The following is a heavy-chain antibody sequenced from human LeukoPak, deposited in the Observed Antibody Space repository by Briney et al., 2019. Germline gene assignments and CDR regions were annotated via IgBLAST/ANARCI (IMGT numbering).Heavy chain of an antibody. J-gene: IGHJ4*02. V-gene: IGHV4-59*01. D-gene: IGHD4-23*01. CDR3: ARDYGGKFDY. Sequence: PSETLSLTCTVSRGSISSFYWSWIRQPPGKGLEWIGYISYSGNTKYNPSLKSRVTISVDTSKIQFSLKLSCVSAADTAVYYCARDYGGKFDYWGQGTLVTVSS. CDR2: ISYSGNT. CDR1: RGSISSFY.